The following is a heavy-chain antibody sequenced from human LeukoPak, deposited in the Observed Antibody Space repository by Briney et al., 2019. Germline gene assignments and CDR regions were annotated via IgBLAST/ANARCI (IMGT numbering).Heavy chain of an antibody. V-gene: IGHV3-30*03. D-gene: IGHD3-10*01. J-gene: IGHJ3*02. CDR1: GFTSNIYG. CDR2: ISYDGSNP. CDR3: ARDAGSGKKAFDI. Sequence: GGSLRLSCTASGFTSNIYGMHWVRQAPGKGPEWVAVISYDGSNPYYGDSVKGRFIISRDNAKNSLYLQMNSLRAEDTAVYYCARDAGSGKKAFDIWGQGTMVTVSS.